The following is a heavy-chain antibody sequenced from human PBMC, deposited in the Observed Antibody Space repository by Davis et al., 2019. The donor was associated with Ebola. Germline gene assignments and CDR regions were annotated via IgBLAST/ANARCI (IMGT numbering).Heavy chain of an antibody. CDR1: GFTFSSYA. D-gene: IGHD3-16*01. CDR3: ARRRLAYYGMDV. J-gene: IGHJ6*02. V-gene: IGHV3-30*04. CDR2: ISHDGSNK. Sequence: PGGSLRLSCAASGFTFSSYAMHWVRQAPGKGLEWVAVISHDGSNKYYADSVKGRFTISRDNSKNTLYLQMNSLRGEDTAVYYCARRRLAYYGMDVWGQGTTVTVSS.